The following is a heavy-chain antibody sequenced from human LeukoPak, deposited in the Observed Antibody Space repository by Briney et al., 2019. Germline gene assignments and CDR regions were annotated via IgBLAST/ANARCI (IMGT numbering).Heavy chain of an antibody. J-gene: IGHJ6*02. CDR1: GGSFSGYY. CDR2: INHSGST. D-gene: IGHD5-18*01. Sequence: SETLSLTCAVYGGSFSGYYWSWIRQPPGKGLERIGEINHSGSTNYNPSLKSRVTISVDTSKNQFSLKLSSVTAADTAVYYCARGSDTANGMDVWGQGTTVTVSS. V-gene: IGHV4-34*01. CDR3: ARGSDTANGMDV.